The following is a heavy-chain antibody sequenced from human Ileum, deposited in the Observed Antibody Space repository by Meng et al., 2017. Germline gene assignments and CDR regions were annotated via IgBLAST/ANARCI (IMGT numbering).Heavy chain of an antibody. V-gene: IGHV3-30*04. D-gene: IGHD3-10*01. CDR3: ASPPSEGDL. Sequence: VESVGSGGGVVQPGRSLRLSCAASGFTFSSYAMHWVRQAPGKGLEWVAVISYDGSNKYYADSVKGRFTISRDNSKNTLYLQMNSLRAEDTAVYYCASPPSEGDLWGRGTLVTVSS. CDR1: GFTFSSYA. CDR2: ISYDGSNK. J-gene: IGHJ2*01.